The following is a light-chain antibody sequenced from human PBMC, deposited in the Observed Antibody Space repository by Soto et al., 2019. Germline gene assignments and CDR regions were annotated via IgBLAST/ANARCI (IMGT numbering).Light chain of an antibody. CDR3: QQYDNWPPLT. Sequence: EIVMTQSPATLSVSPGERVTLSCRASQSVSNNLAWLQQKPGQVPRLLIYSASTRATAIPARFSGSGSWTEFTLTINGLQSEDFAVSYCQQYDNWPPLTFGGGTKVEIK. CDR2: SAS. CDR1: QSVSNN. V-gene: IGKV3-15*01. J-gene: IGKJ4*01.